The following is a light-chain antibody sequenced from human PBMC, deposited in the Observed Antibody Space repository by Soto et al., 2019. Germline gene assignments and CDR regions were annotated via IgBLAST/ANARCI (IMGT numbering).Light chain of an antibody. Sequence: EFVLTQSPATLYLSPGERATLSCRASQSVGSSLAWYQQKPGRAPTLLIYGASNRATGIPARFSGSGSGTDFTLTISSLEPEDFAIYYCQQRSDWPITFGQGTRLEIK. V-gene: IGKV3-11*01. CDR3: QQRSDWPIT. CDR1: QSVGSS. J-gene: IGKJ5*01. CDR2: GAS.